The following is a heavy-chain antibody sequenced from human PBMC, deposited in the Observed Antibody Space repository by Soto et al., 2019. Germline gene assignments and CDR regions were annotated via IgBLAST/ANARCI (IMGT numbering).Heavy chain of an antibody. CDR3: ARFGATNYYYYYYGMDV. Sequence: PSETLSLTCAVYGGSFSGYYWSWIRQPPGKGLEWIGEINHSGSTNYNPSLKSRVTISVDTSKNQFSLKLSSVTAADTAVYYCARFGATNYYYYYYGMDVWGQGTTVTV. J-gene: IGHJ6*02. V-gene: IGHV4-34*01. D-gene: IGHD3-10*01. CDR1: GGSFSGYY. CDR2: INHSGST.